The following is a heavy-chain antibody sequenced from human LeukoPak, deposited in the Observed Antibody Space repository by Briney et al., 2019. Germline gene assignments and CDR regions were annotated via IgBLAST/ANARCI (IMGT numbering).Heavy chain of an antibody. Sequence: GESLKISCKGSGYSFTSYWIGWVRQMPGKGLEWMGIIYPGDSDTRYSPSFQGQVTIPADKSISAAYLQWSSLKASDTAMYYCARCSSTSCYTGDAFDIWGQGTMVTVSS. V-gene: IGHV5-51*01. CDR1: GYSFTSYW. CDR3: ARCSSTSCYTGDAFDI. CDR2: IYPGDSDT. J-gene: IGHJ3*02. D-gene: IGHD2-2*02.